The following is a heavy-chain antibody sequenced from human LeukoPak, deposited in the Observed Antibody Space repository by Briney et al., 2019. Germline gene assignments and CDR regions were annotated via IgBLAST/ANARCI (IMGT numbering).Heavy chain of an antibody. V-gene: IGHV3-74*03. J-gene: IGHJ6*02. CDR3: AMGHVVVAASGDYYGMDV. CDR1: GFTFSSFW. D-gene: IGHD2-15*01. Sequence: GGSLRLSCAAAGFTFSSFWMHWVRHAPRKGLGWVSRIIRVGSKTMYADSVKGRITTSRANAKNTLYLKMNSLRAEDTAVYYCAMGHVVVAASGDYYGMDVWGQGTTVTVSS. CDR2: IIRVGSKT.